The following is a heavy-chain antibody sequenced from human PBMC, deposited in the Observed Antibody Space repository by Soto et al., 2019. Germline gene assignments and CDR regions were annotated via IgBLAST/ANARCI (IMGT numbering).Heavy chain of an antibody. CDR3: ARWQSIGWYLDI. CDR1: GLTFSNYW. V-gene: IGHV3-7*03. J-gene: IGHJ4*02. CDR2: INQDGTLK. Sequence: EVQLVESGGGLVQPGGSLRLSCAASGLTFSNYWMSWVRQAPGKGLEWVASINQDGTLKYYVDSVKGRFTISRDNSQNSSFLQMIGPRAADTAVYYCARWQSIGWYLDIWGQGTLLSVSS. D-gene: IGHD6-19*01.